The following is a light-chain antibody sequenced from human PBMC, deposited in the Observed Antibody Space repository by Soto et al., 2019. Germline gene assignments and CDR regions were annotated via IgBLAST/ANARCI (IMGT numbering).Light chain of an antibody. CDR1: GSNIGSNA. V-gene: IGLV1-44*01. J-gene: IGLJ2*01. CDR2: STK. CDR3: AAWDDSLNGPV. Sequence: QSVLTQPPSASGNPGQRVTISCSGTGSNIGSNAVNWYQQLPGTAPKLLIFSTKYRPSGVPDRISGAQSGTSASLAISGLPSENEADYYCAAWDDSLNGPVFGGGTQLTVL.